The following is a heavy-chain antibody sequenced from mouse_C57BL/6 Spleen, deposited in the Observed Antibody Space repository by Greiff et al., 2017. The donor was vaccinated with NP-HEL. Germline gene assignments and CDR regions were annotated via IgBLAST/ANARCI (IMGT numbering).Heavy chain of an antibody. CDR1: GFNIKDDY. V-gene: IGHV14-4*01. D-gene: IGHD4-1*01. Sequence: EVQLQQSGAELVRPGASVKLSCTASGFNIKDDYMHWVKQRPEQGLEWIGWIDPENGDTEYASKFQGKATITADTSSNTAYLQLSSLTSEDTAVYYCTCYWGFAYWGQGTLVTVSA. J-gene: IGHJ3*01. CDR2: IDPENGDT. CDR3: TCYWGFAY.